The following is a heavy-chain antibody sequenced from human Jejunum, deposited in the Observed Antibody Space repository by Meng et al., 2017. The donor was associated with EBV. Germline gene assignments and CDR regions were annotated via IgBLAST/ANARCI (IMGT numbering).Heavy chain of an antibody. D-gene: IGHD3-3*01. CDR2: INHSGSS. J-gene: IGHJ4*02. Sequence: QVQLQESGPGLVPPSRALSLTWAVSGDSISSSNWWSWVRQPPGKGLEGIGEINHSGSSDYNATLKRRVTISLDKPKSQFSLKLSSVAAAEPTVYYSARYGSGYLPGLWYWGQGTLVTVSS. CDR1: GDSISSSNW. CDR3: ARYGSGYLPGLWY. V-gene: IGHV4-4*02.